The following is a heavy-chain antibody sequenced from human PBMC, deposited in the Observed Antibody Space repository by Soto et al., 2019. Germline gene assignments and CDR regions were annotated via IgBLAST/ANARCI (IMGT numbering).Heavy chain of an antibody. J-gene: IGHJ4*02. Sequence: SETLSLTCTVSGGSISSGTYYWSWIRQHPGKGLEWIGYIYYSGFTYYNPSLKSRVTISVDTSKNQFSLQLSSVTAADTAVYYCARGLITGSQYSGGWYYFDSWGQGTQVTVSS. CDR2: IYYSGFT. CDR3: ARGLITGSQYSGGWYYFDS. D-gene: IGHD1-26*01. CDR1: GGSISSGTYY. V-gene: IGHV4-31*03.